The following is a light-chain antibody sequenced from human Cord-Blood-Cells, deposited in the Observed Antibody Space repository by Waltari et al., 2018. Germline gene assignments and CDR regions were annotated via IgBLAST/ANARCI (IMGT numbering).Light chain of an antibody. CDR3: SSYTSSSTRV. V-gene: IGLV2-14*01. Sequence: QSALTQPAPVSGSPGQSITISCTGTTSDGGGYNYVSWYHQHPGKAPKLMIYDVSNRPSGVSNRFSGSKSGNTASLTISGLQAEDEADYYCSSYTSSSTRVFGGGTKLTVL. CDR1: TSDGGGYNY. J-gene: IGLJ3*02. CDR2: DVS.